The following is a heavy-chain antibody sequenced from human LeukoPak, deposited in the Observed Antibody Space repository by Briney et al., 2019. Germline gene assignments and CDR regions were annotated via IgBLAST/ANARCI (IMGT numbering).Heavy chain of an antibody. D-gene: IGHD3-10*02. V-gene: IGHV3-21*01. CDR3: AELGITMIGGV. CDR2: ISSNSAYI. Sequence: PGGSLRLSCAASGLTFSTYSMNWVRQAPGKGLEWVSSISSNSAYIHYADSVKGRFTISRDNAKNSLYLQMNSLRAEDTAVYYCAELGITMIGGVWGKGTTVTISS. J-gene: IGHJ6*04. CDR1: GLTFSTYS.